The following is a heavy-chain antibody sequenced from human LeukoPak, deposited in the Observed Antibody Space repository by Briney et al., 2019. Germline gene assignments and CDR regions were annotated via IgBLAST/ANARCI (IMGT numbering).Heavy chain of an antibody. CDR2: INHSGST. CDR3: ARGRGGWLWFGELLSPYYFDY. J-gene: IGHJ4*02. CDR1: GGSFSGYY. Sequence: SETLSLTCAVYGGSFSGYYWSWIRQPPGKGPEWIGEINHSGSTNYNPSLKSRVTISVDTSKNQFSLKLSSVTAADTAVYYCARGRGGWLWFGELLSPYYFDYWGQGTLVTVSS. V-gene: IGHV4-34*01. D-gene: IGHD3-10*01.